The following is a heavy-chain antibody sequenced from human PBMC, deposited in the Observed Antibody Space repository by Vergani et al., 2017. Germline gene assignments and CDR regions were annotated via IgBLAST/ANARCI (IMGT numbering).Heavy chain of an antibody. Sequence: QVQLQESGPGLVRPSETLSLTFPVSCFSLLCSSFPCLLPPPWECLEWILSVEDSGYFHSNPSLHPRVSLSSATSNTQFSLMLSSVTVADTAVYYCARSIGSRNPPDYFDNWGQGTLVTVSS. J-gene: IGHJ4*02. CDR2: VEDSGYF. CDR1: CFSLLCSS. V-gene: IGHV4-59*01. D-gene: IGHD1-14*01. CDR3: ARSIGSRNPPDYFDN.